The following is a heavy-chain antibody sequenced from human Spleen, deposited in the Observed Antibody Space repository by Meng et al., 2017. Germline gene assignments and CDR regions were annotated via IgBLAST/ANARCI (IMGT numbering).Heavy chain of an antibody. CDR3: ARDGKKTYYYDSSGRGEFDP. V-gene: IGHV3-23*01. J-gene: IGHJ5*02. CDR1: GFTFNSYA. CDR2: VSGTGSTT. D-gene: IGHD3-22*01. Sequence: GESLKISCAASGFTFNSYAMSWVRQAPGKGLEWVSVVSGTGSTTHYADSVKGRFTISRDNSKNTLFLQMSSLRAEDTAVYYGARDGKKTYYYDSSGRGEFDPWGQGTQVTVSS.